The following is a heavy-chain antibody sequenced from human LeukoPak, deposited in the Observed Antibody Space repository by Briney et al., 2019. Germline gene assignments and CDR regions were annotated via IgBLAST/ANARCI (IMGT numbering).Heavy chain of an antibody. CDR3: AREDTGVAFDI. D-gene: IGHD2-8*01. V-gene: IGHV3-7*01. CDR2: IKQDGSEK. J-gene: IGHJ3*02. CDR1: GFTFSSYW. Sequence: GGPLRLSCAASGFTFSSYWMSWVRQAPGKGLEWVANIKQDGSEKYYVDSVKGRFTISRDNAKNSLYLQMNSLRVEDTAVYYCAREDTGVAFDIWGQGTTVTV.